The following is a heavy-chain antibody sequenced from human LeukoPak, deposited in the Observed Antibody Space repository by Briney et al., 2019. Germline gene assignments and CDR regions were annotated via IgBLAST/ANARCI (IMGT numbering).Heavy chain of an antibody. J-gene: IGHJ6*02. CDR2: INHSGST. Sequence: SETLSLTCAVYGGSFSGYYWSWIRQPPGKGLEWIGEINHSGSTNYNPSLKSRVTISVDTSKNQFSLKLSSVTAADTAVYYCARTLGSFMDVWGQGTTVTVSS. CDR3: ARTLGSFMDV. D-gene: IGHD2-15*01. CDR1: GGSFSGYY. V-gene: IGHV4-34*01.